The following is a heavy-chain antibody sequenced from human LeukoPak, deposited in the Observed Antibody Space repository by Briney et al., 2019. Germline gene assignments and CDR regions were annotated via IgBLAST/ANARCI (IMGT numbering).Heavy chain of an antibody. CDR1: GGTFSSYA. D-gene: IGHD3-10*01. CDR3: ARDPVRGVITYYFGY. V-gene: IGHV1-69*04. CDR2: IIPILGIA. J-gene: IGHJ4*02. Sequence: GASVKVSCKASGGTFSSYAISWVRQAPGQGLEWMGRIIPILGIANYAQKFQGRVTITADKSTSTAYMELSSLRSEDTAVYYCARDPVRGVITYYFGYWGQGTLVTVSS.